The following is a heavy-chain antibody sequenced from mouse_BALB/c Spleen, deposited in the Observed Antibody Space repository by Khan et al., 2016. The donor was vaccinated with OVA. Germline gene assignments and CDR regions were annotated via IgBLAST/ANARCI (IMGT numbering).Heavy chain of an antibody. CDR3: ANHGSSSAWLTY. D-gene: IGHD1-1*01. V-gene: IGHV1-7*01. J-gene: IGHJ3*01. CDR2: INPSTGYS. Sequence: QVQLKESGAELAKPGASVKMSCKASGYTFTNYWMHWVKQRPGQGLEWIGYINPSTGYSEYNQKFKDKVTLTADKSSSTAYIQLSSLTSEDSAVYYCANHGSSSAWLTYWGQGTLVTVSA. CDR1: GYTFTNYW.